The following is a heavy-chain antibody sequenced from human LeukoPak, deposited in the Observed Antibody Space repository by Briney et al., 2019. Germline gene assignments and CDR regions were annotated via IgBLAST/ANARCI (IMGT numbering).Heavy chain of an antibody. V-gene: IGHV4-34*01. D-gene: IGHD3-22*01. CDR2: INHSGST. CDR1: GGSISSYY. J-gene: IGHJ4*02. CDR3: ARGWPTYYYDSSGYYYED. Sequence: SETLSLTCTVSGGSISSYYWSWIRQPPGKGLEWIGEINHSGSTNYNPSLKSRVTISVDTSKNQFSLKLSSVTAADTAVYYCARGWPTYYYDSSGYYYEDWGQGTLVTVSS.